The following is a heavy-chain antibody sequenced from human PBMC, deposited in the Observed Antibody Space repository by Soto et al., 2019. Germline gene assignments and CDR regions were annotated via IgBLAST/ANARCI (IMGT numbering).Heavy chain of an antibody. CDR2: IYYSGST. CDR1: GGSISSSSYY. J-gene: IGHJ4*02. CDR3: ARRKEQWLSWDY. Sequence: QLQLQESGPGLVKPSETLSLTCTVSGGSISSSSYYWGWIRQPPGKGLEWIGSIYYSGSTYYNPSLKSRVTISVDTSKNQFSLKLSSVTAADTAVYYCARRKEQWLSWDYWGQGTLVTVSS. V-gene: IGHV4-39*01. D-gene: IGHD6-19*01.